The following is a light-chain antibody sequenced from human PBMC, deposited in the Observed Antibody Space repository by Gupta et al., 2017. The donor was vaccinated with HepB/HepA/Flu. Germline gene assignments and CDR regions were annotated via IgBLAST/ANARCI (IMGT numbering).Light chain of an antibody. Sequence: DIHMTQSPSTLSASVGDRFTITCRASQSVNTWLAWYQQKPGKAPKLLIYKASSLKSGVPSSFSGSGSGTEFTLTISSLQPDDFATYYCQQQNNFRRTFGQGTKLDIK. CDR3: QQQNNFRRT. V-gene: IGKV1-5*03. CDR1: QSVNTW. CDR2: KAS. J-gene: IGKJ2*01.